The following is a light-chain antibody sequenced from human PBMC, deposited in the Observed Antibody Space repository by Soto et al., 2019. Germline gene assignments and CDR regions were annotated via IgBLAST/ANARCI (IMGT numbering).Light chain of an antibody. V-gene: IGKV1-5*03. J-gene: IGKJ5*01. CDR2: KAS. CDR1: QTISSW. Sequence: DIQMTQSPSTLSGSVGDRVAITCRASQTISSWLAWYQQKPGKAPKLLIYKASTLKSGVPSRFSGSGSGTEFTLTISSLQPEDFATYYCQLANSFPFTFGQGTRVEIK. CDR3: QLANSFPFT.